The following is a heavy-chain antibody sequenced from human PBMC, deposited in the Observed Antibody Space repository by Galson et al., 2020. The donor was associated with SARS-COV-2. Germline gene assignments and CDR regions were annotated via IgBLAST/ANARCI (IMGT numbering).Heavy chain of an antibody. J-gene: IGHJ4*02. CDR3: ARDGDYYYESSIYLASFHY. CDR2: ISYGGRT. Sequence: SETLSLTCTVSGGSMSGSTYHWGWIRQPPGKGPEWLASISYGGRTYYNPSLKRPVPTSLDKSKNQFSLKVTSVTAADTAVYYCARDGDYYYESSIYLASFHYWGQGVLVPVSS. D-gene: IGHD3-22*01. CDR1: GGSMSGSTYH. V-gene: IGHV4-39*07.